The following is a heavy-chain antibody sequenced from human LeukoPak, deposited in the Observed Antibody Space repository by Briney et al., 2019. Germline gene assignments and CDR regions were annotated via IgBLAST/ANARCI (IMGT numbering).Heavy chain of an antibody. CDR3: ARERNTAIDV. D-gene: IGHD5-18*01. Sequence: PGGSLRLSCAASRFTFTDYWMSWVRQAPGKGLEWVANTKQDGSEKYYMDSVKGRFTISRDDAKNSLYLQMNSLRVEDTAVYFCARERNTAIDVWGQGTMVTVSS. CDR1: RFTFTDYW. CDR2: TKQDGSEK. J-gene: IGHJ3*01. V-gene: IGHV3-7*01.